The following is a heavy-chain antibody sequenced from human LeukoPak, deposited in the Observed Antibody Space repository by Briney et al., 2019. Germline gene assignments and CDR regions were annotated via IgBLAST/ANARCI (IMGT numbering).Heavy chain of an antibody. D-gene: IGHD6-13*01. CDR2: IHIYRGNT. J-gene: IGHJ5*02. CDR3: ARDVGITVADSFDP. CDR1: GYSSTNYG. V-gene: IGHV1-18*04. Sequence: ASVKVSCKASGYSSTNYGISWVRQAPGQGLEWMGWIHIYRGNTNYAQKFQGRVTMTTNTSTSTVYMEVRGLRSDDTAMYYCARDVGITVADSFDPWGQGTLVTVSS.